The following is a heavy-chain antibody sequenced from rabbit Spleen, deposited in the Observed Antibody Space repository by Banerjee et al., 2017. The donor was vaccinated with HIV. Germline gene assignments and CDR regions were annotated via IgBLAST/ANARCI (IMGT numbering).Heavy chain of an antibody. J-gene: IGHJ4*01. D-gene: IGHD1-1*01. CDR1: GFSFSDSGY. CDR2: IYAPGSGST. Sequence: QEQLVESGGGLVQPEGSLTLTCTGSGFSFSDSGYMCWVRQAPGKGLEWIGCIYAPGSGSTYYASWAKGRFTISKTSSTTVTLQMTSLTAADTATYFCARDDGSGHYIDGYFNLWGPGTLVTVS. CDR3: ARDDGSGHYIDGYFNL. V-gene: IGHV1S45*01.